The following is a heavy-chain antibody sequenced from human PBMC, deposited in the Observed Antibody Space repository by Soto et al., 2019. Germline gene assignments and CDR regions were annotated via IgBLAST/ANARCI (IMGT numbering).Heavy chain of an antibody. CDR1: GFTFSSYG. Sequence: GGSLRLSCAASGFTFSSYGMHWVRQAPGKGLEWVAVISYDGSNKYYADSVKGRFTISRDNSKNTLYLQMNSLRAEDTAVYYCAKDRQLLWSYFDYWGQGTLVTVSS. CDR3: AKDRQLLWSYFDY. V-gene: IGHV3-30*18. CDR2: ISYDGSNK. D-gene: IGHD2-2*01. J-gene: IGHJ4*02.